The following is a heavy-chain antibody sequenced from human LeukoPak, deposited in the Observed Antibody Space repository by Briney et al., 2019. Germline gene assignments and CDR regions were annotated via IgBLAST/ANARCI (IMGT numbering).Heavy chain of an antibody. CDR3: AKDRDTAMVTLGFDY. V-gene: IGHV3-11*01. CDR2: ISSSGSTI. J-gene: IGHJ4*02. D-gene: IGHD5-18*01. Sequence: PGGSLRLSCAASGFTFSDYYMSWIRQAPGKGLEWVSYISSSGSTIYYADSVKGRFTISRDNAKNSLYLQMNSLRAEDTAVYYCAKDRDTAMVTLGFDYWGQGTLVTVSS. CDR1: GFTFSDYY.